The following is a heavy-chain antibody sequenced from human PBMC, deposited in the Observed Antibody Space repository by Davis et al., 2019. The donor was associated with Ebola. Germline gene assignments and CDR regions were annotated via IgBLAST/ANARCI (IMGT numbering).Heavy chain of an antibody. CDR2: ISSDGTNK. J-gene: IGHJ3*02. Sequence: PGGSLRLSCAASGFTFTTYAMHWVRQAPGKGLAWVAVISSDGTNKYYADSVKGRFTISRDNSKKTLYLQMNSLRAEDSAVYYCAIFGVVSHDAFDIWGQGTMVTVSS. CDR1: GFTFTTYA. CDR3: AIFGVVSHDAFDI. V-gene: IGHV3-30-3*01. D-gene: IGHD3-3*01.